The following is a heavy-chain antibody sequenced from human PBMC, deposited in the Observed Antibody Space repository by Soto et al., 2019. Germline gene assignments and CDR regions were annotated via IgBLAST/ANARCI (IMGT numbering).Heavy chain of an antibody. CDR2: MNPNSGNT. CDR1: GYTFTSYA. Sequence: GASVKVSCKASGYTFTSYAINWVRQATGQGLEWMGWMNPNSGNTGYAQKFQGRVTMTRNTSISTAYMELSSLRSEDTAVYYCARGRAKQLVHDYWGQGTLVTVSS. V-gene: IGHV1-8*01. CDR3: ARGRAKQLVHDY. J-gene: IGHJ4*02. D-gene: IGHD6-6*01.